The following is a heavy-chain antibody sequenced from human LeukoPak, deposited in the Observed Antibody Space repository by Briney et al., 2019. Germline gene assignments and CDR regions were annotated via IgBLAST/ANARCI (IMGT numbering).Heavy chain of an antibody. J-gene: IGHJ6*03. D-gene: IGHD3-3*01. V-gene: IGHV3-21*01. Sequence: PGGSLRLSCAASGFSFSSYSMNWVRQAPGKGLEWVSSISSSSSYIYYADSVKGRFNISRDNAKNSLYLQMNSLRAEDTAVYYCARVLGDDFWSGYYSSYYYYMDVWGKGTTVTVSS. CDR3: ARVLGDDFWSGYYSSYYYYMDV. CDR2: ISSSSSYI. CDR1: GFSFSSYS.